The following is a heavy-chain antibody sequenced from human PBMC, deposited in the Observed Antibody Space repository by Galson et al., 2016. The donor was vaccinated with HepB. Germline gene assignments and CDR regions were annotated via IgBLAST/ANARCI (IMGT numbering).Heavy chain of an antibody. Sequence: SLRLSCAASGFTFDDYAMHWVRQAPDKGLEWVAVIWYDGSNKYYADSVKGRFTISRDNSKNTLYLQMNGLRAEDRAVYYCARGAGWDSSGYSKGFDYWGQGTLVTVSS. CDR3: ARGAGWDSSGYSKGFDY. V-gene: IGHV3-33*08. CDR2: IWYDGSNK. D-gene: IGHD3-22*01. J-gene: IGHJ4*02. CDR1: GFTFDDYA.